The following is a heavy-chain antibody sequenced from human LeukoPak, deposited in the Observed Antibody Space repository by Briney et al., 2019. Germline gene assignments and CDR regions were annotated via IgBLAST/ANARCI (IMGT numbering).Heavy chain of an antibody. CDR1: GGSFSGSGLY. Sequence: SETLSLTCTVSGGSFSGSGLYWAWLRQSPGTGLEWIGSVSPGESANYSPSLRSRVTISLDASKNQFSLSLTSVTAADTALYYCAADKDHPRWFFYWGRGTLVSVSS. CDR2: VSPGESA. J-gene: IGHJ4*02. D-gene: IGHD2-15*01. CDR3: AADKDHPRWFFY. V-gene: IGHV4-39*07.